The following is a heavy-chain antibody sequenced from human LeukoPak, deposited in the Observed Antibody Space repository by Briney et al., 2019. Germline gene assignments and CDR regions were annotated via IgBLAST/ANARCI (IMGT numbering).Heavy chain of an antibody. J-gene: IGHJ6*03. CDR1: GITFSNYN. V-gene: IGHV3-21*01. Sequence: GGSLRLSCAAPGITFSNYNMNWVRQAPGKGPEWISSITSSSSYTFYADSVKGRFTISRDNAKNSLYLQMNSLRVEDTAIYYCARDPYNGAYSEGYYYYYMDVWGKGTTVTVSS. CDR2: ITSSSSYT. CDR3: ARDPYNGAYSEGYYYYYMDV. D-gene: IGHD1-1*01.